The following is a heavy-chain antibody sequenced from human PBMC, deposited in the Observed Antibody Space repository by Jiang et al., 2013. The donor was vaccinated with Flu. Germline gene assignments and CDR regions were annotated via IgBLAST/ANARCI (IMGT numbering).Heavy chain of an antibody. V-gene: IGHV5-51*01. CDR2: IYPGDSDT. CDR3: AVRGDCSGGSCYNFDY. J-gene: IGHJ4*02. Sequence: CGAEVKKPGESLKISCKGSGYSFTSYWIGWVRQMPGKGLEWMGIIYPGDSDTRYSPSFQGQVTISADKSISTAYLQWSSLKASDTAMYYCAVRGDCSGGSCYNFDYVGPGNPGHRLL. CDR1: GYSFTSYW. D-gene: IGHD2-15*01.